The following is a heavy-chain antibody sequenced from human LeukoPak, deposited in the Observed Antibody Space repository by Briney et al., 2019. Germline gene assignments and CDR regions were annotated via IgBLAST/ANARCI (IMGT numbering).Heavy chain of an antibody. V-gene: IGHV4-59*01. CDR1: GGSISSYY. Sequence: SETLSLTCTVSGGSISSYYWSWIRQPPGKGLEWIGYIYYSGSTNYNPSLKSRVTISVDTSKNQFSLKLSSVTAADTAVYYCARGGRYCSSTSRYTGYDYWGQGTLVTVSS. CDR2: IYYSGST. D-gene: IGHD2-2*02. J-gene: IGHJ4*02. CDR3: ARGGRYCSSTSRYTGYDY.